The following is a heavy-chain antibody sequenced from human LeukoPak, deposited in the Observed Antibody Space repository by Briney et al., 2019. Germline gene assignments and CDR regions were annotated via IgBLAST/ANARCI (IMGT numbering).Heavy chain of an antibody. CDR1: GYSFTNYW. CDR2: IYPGDSDT. D-gene: IGHD3-22*01. Sequence: GESLKISCKGSGYSFTNYWIGWVRQMPGKGLEWVAIIYPGDSDTRYSPSFQGQVTISADKSISTAYLQWSSLKASDTAMYYCAIPSYYYDSSGYYYGHAFDIWGQGTMVTVSS. CDR3: AIPSYYYDSSGYYYGHAFDI. J-gene: IGHJ3*02. V-gene: IGHV5-51*01.